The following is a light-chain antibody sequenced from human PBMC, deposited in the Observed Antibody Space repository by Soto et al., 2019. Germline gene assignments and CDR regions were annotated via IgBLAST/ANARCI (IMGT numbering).Light chain of an antibody. V-gene: IGKV1-17*01. J-gene: IGKJ1*01. CDR1: QGIRND. Sequence: DIQMTQSPSSLSASVGDRVTITCRASQGIRNDVGWYQQRPGNAPKRLIYAASTLQSGVPSNFRGSGFGTEFTLTISGLQAEDSATYYCLQYHSFPRTFGRGTNVEVK. CDR3: LQYHSFPRT. CDR2: AAS.